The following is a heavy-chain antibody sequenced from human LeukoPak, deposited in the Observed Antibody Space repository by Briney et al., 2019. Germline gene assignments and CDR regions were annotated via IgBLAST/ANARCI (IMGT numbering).Heavy chain of an antibody. CDR2: IRYDGSNE. Sequence: GGSLRLSCAASGFSFSSYGMHWVRQAPGKGLEWVAFIRYDGSNEYYAGSVKGRFTISRDNSKNTLYLQMNSLRAEDTAVYYCARESPYWMITFGGPDYWGQGTLVTVSS. J-gene: IGHJ4*02. D-gene: IGHD3-16*01. V-gene: IGHV3-30*02. CDR1: GFSFSSYG. CDR3: ARESPYWMITFGGPDY.